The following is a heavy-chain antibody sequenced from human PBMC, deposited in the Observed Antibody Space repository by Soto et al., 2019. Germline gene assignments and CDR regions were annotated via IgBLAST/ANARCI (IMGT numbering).Heavy chain of an antibody. V-gene: IGHV4-61*08. CDR1: GGSVSSGDYY. J-gene: IGHJ5*02. D-gene: IGHD5-18*01. Sequence: SETLSLTCTVSGGSVSSGDYYWSWIRQPPGKGLEWIGYIYYSGNTNYNPSLKGRVIISVDTSKNLFSLKLTSVTAADTAVYYCARIPVDTSMIYWLDPWGQGTLVTVSS. CDR2: IYYSGNT. CDR3: ARIPVDTSMIYWLDP.